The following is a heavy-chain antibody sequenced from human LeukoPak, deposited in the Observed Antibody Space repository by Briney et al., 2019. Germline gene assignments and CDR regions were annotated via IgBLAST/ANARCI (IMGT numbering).Heavy chain of an antibody. CDR1: GGSISNYY. V-gene: IGHV4-59*08. D-gene: IGHD1-1*01. CDR3: ARCSRGTSVGMDV. J-gene: IGHJ6*02. CDR2: IYYSGNT. Sequence: SETLSLTCSVSGGSISNYYWTWIRQPPGKGLEWIGYIYYSGNTNYNPSLKSRVTISLDTSKNQLSLKLTSVAAADTAVYYCARCSRGTSVGMDVWGQGTTVTVSS.